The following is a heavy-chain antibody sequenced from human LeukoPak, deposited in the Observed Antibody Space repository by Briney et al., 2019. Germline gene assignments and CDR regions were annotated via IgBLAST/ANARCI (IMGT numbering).Heavy chain of an antibody. CDR2: ISSSSSYI. V-gene: IGHV3-21*04. CDR3: AKDKTVATIGDWYFDL. D-gene: IGHD5-12*01. J-gene: IGHJ2*01. Sequence: PGGSLRLSCAASGFTFSSYSMNWVRQAPGKGLEWVSSISSSSSYIYYADSVKGRFTVSRDNAKNSLYLQMNSLRAEDTALYYCAKDKTVATIGDWYFDLWGRGTLVTVSS. CDR1: GFTFSSYS.